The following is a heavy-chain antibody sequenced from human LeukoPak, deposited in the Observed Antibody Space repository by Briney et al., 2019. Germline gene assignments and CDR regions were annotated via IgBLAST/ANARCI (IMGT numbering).Heavy chain of an antibody. CDR1: GYTFTSYY. J-gene: IGHJ4*02. CDR2: INPSGGST. V-gene: IGHV1-46*01. Sequence: GASVKVSCKASGYTFTSYYMHWVRQAPGQGLEWMGIINPSGGSTSYAQKFQGRVTMTRDMSTSTVYMELSSLRSEDTAVYYCARYDSSGWYFDYWGQGTLVTVSS. CDR3: ARYDSSGWYFDY. D-gene: IGHD6-19*01.